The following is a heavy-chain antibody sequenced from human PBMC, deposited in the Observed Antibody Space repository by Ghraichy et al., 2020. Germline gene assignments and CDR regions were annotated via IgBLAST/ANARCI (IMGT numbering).Heavy chain of an antibody. CDR2: IYYSGST. J-gene: IGHJ2*01. CDR1: GGSISSYY. CDR3: ARGGNQPPWYFDL. D-gene: IGHD2-2*01. V-gene: IGHV4-59*01. Sequence: SETLSLTCPVSGGSISSYYWSWIRQPPGKGLEWIGYIYYSGSTNYNPSLKSRVTISVDTSKNQFSLKLSSVTAADTAVYYCARGGNQPPWYFDLWGRGTLFTVSS.